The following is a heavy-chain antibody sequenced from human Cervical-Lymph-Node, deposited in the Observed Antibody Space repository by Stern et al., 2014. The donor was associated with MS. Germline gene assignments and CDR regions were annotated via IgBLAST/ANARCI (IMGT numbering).Heavy chain of an antibody. Sequence: VQLVQSGAEVKKPGASVKVSCKASGYTFTSYYVHWVRQAPGEGLEWMGIIAPSGGSTSYAQKFQGRVTLTRDTSTSTVYMELNSLRSDDTAMYYCAREHTAMGFGYWGQGTLVTVSS. J-gene: IGHJ4*02. CDR1: GYTFTSYY. V-gene: IGHV1-46*01. D-gene: IGHD5-18*01. CDR2: IAPSGGST. CDR3: AREHTAMGFGY.